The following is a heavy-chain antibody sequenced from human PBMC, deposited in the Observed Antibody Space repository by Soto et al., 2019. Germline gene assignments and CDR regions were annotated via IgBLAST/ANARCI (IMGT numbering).Heavy chain of an antibody. D-gene: IGHD4-17*01. J-gene: IGHJ4*02. V-gene: IGHV1-2*02. CDR3: ATFYYGEYVLDY. CDR1: GYRFTGYY. CDR2: INPNTGVT. Sequence: ASVKVSCKASGYRFTGYYMHWVRQAPGQGLQWMGWINPNTGVTNYGRKFRGRLTILRDTSINTAYMELSGLTSDDTAMYYCATFYYGEYVLDYGGPGTLVTVSS.